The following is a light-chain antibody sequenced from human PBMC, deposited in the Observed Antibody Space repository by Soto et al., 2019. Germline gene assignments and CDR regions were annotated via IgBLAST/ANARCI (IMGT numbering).Light chain of an antibody. J-gene: IGLJ1*01. CDR3: SSYTDTTTRYV. Sequence: ALTQPASVSGSPGQSITISCTGTSSDVGSYNYVSWYRQHPGKAPQLLIYDVTHRPAGVSSRFSGSKSDNTASLTISWLQAEDEADYYCSSYTDTTTRYVFGSGTKVTVL. V-gene: IGLV2-14*03. CDR2: DVT. CDR1: SSDVGSYNY.